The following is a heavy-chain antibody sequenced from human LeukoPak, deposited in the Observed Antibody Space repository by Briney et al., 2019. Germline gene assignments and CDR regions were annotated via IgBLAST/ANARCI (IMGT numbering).Heavy chain of an antibody. Sequence: ASVKVSCKVSGYTLTELSMHWVRQAPGKGLEWMGGFDPEDGETIYAQKFQGRVTMTEDTSTDTAYMELSSLGSEDTAVYYCATDLTIYGGNPAGGYWGQGTLVTVSS. V-gene: IGHV1-24*01. CDR1: GYTLTELS. CDR3: ATDLTIYGGNPAGGY. J-gene: IGHJ4*02. D-gene: IGHD4-23*01. CDR2: FDPEDGET.